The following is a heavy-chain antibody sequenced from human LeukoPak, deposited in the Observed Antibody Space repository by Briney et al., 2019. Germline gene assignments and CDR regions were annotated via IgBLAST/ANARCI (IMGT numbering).Heavy chain of an antibody. Sequence: PSETLSLTCTVYGGSISSSSYYWGWIRQPPGKGLEWIGSIYYSGSTYYNPSLKSRVTISVDTSKNQFSLKLSSVTAADTAVYYCAAQRGYYYDSSGYYLEYFQHWGQGTLVTVSS. D-gene: IGHD3-22*01. J-gene: IGHJ1*01. CDR3: AAQRGYYYDSSGYYLEYFQH. CDR1: GGSISSSSYY. V-gene: IGHV4-39*01. CDR2: IYYSGST.